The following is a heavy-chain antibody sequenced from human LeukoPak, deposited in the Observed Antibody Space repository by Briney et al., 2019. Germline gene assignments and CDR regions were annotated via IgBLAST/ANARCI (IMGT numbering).Heavy chain of an antibody. CDR3: ARDRGIAVAGSGWFDP. Sequence: ASVKVSCKASGYTFTGYYMHWVRQAPGQGLEWMGWINPNSGGTNYAQKFQGRVTMTRDTSISTVYMELSRLRSDDTAVYYCARDRGIAVAGSGWFDPWGQGTLVTVSS. CDR2: INPNSGGT. CDR1: GYTFTGYY. V-gene: IGHV1-2*02. D-gene: IGHD6-19*01. J-gene: IGHJ5*02.